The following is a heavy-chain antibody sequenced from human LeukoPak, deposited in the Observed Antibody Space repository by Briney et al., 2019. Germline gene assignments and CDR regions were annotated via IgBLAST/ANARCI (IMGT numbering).Heavy chain of an antibody. CDR2: IYYSGST. V-gene: IGHV4-39*07. CDR3: ARVAATFSDAFDI. J-gene: IGHJ3*02. CDR1: GGSISSSIYY. D-gene: IGHD2-15*01. Sequence: SETLSLTCTVSGGSISSSIYYWGWIRQSPGKGLEWIGSIYYSGSTYYNPSLKSRVTLSVDTSKNQFSLKLSSVTAADTAVYYCARVAATFSDAFDIWGQGTMVTVSS.